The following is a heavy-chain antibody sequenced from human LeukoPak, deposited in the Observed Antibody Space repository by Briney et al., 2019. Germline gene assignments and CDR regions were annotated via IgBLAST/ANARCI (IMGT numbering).Heavy chain of an antibody. CDR1: GGSITTSSYY. J-gene: IGHJ4*02. Sequence: SETLSLTCSVSGGSITTSSYYWGWIRQPPEKGLEWIGSIYYTGGTFYNPSLKSRVTISVDTSKNQFSLKLSSVTAADTAVYYCAREAVAGTRDYWGQGTLVTVSS. CDR3: AREAVAGTRDY. CDR2: IYYTGGT. V-gene: IGHV4-39*07. D-gene: IGHD6-19*01.